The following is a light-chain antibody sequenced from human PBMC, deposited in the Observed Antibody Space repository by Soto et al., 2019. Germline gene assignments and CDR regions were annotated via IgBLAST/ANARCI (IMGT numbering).Light chain of an antibody. CDR2: GAS. J-gene: IGKJ4*01. V-gene: IGKV3-20*01. Sequence: EIVLTQSPGTLSLSPGERATLSCRASQSVSSSYLAWYQQKPGQAPRLLIYGASSRATGIPDRFSGSGSGPHCTLTISRLEPEDFAVYYCQQYGSSPRLTFGGGTKVEIK. CDR3: QQYGSSPRLT. CDR1: QSVSSSY.